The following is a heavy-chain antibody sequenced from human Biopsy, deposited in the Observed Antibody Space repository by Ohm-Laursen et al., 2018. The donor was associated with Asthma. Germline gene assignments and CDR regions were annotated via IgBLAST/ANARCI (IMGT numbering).Heavy chain of an antibody. CDR3: ARSYDTDSYPVLVLDY. V-gene: IGHV1-69*04. Sequence: SVKVSCKSSGGFFSNFAFSWVRQAPGHGLEWMGTILTKFDITSYAEKFQGRVTITADKSTSTTHMELSRLRSEDTAVYYCARSYDTDSYPVLVLDYWGQGTLVTVSS. CDR2: ILTKFDIT. J-gene: IGHJ4*02. D-gene: IGHD3-22*01. CDR1: GGFFSNFA.